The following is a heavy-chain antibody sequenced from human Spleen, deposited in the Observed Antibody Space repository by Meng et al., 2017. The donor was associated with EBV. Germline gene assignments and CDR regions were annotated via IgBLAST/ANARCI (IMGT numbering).Heavy chain of an antibody. CDR1: GGTFRSDA. J-gene: IGHJ4*02. CDR2: LIPMSGAP. D-gene: IGHD3-10*01. CDR3: ASESGRGFTPDY. Sequence: QVQLLQSGAEEKKPXSSVKVSCKTSGGTFRSDAISWVRQGPGQGLEWMGGLIPMSGAPHYAQKFQDRVTITADESTSTHYMDLSGLRSEDTAVYYCASESGRGFTPDYWGQGTLVTVSS. V-gene: IGHV1-69*01.